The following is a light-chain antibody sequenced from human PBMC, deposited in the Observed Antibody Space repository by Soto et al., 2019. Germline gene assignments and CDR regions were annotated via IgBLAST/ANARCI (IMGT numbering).Light chain of an antibody. CDR2: AAS. V-gene: IGKV1-12*01. CDR3: QQAYSFPIT. CDR1: QDIGNW. Sequence: DIQMTQSPSSVSASVGDRVTITCRASQDIGNWLAWYQQKPGKAPKLLIFAASSLQSGVPSRFSGSGSGTDFTLSISSLQPEDFVTYYCQQAYSFPITFGQGTRLEIK. J-gene: IGKJ5*01.